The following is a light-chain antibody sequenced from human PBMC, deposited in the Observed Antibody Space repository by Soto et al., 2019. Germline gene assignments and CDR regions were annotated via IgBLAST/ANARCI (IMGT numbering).Light chain of an antibody. CDR2: EVS. J-gene: IGLJ2*01. CDR3: SLYAGTNSVV. Sequence: QSVLTQPPSAPGSPGQSVAISCTGTSSDIGAYKFVSWYQQHPGTAPKLIIYEVSRRPSGVPDRFSGSKSGNTASLTVSGLLAEDEADYYCSLYAGTNSVVFGGGTKLTVL. V-gene: IGLV2-8*01. CDR1: SSDIGAYKF.